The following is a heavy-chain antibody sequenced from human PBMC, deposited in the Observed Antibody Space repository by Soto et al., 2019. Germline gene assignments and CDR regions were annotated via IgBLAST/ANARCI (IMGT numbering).Heavy chain of an antibody. J-gene: IGHJ4*02. CDR3: ARRDTAMVNFDY. Sequence: SETLSLTCTVSGGSISSSSYYWGWIRQPPGKGLEWIGSIYYSGSTYYNPSLKSRVTISVDTSKNQFSLKLSSVTAADTAVYYCARRDTAMVNFDYWGQGTLVTVSS. CDR2: IYYSGST. CDR1: GGSISSSSYY. V-gene: IGHV4-39*01. D-gene: IGHD5-18*01.